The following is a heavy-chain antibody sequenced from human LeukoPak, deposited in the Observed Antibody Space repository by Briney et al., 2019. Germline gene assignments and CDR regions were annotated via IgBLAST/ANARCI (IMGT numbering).Heavy chain of an antibody. Sequence: GESLKISCKGSGYSFTSYWIGWVRQMPGKGLEWMGIIYPGDSDTRYSPSFQGQVTISADKSISTAYLQWSSLKASDTAMYYCATRPYCSSTGCYGYFQHWGQGTLVTVSS. CDR1: GYSFTSYW. J-gene: IGHJ1*01. CDR3: ATRPYCSSTGCYGYFQH. V-gene: IGHV5-51*01. D-gene: IGHD2-2*01. CDR2: IYPGDSDT.